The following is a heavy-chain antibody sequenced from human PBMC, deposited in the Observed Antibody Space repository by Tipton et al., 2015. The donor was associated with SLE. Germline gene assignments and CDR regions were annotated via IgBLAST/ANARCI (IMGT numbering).Heavy chain of an antibody. D-gene: IGHD1/OR15-1a*01. V-gene: IGHV3-23*04. CDR3: AKFEKTTDFYLDS. CDR1: GFTFSSYA. Sequence: VQLVQSGGGLIQSGGSLRLSCATSGFTFSSYALSWVRRAPGKGLEWVSAISGGGGSTYYADFVKGQFSISIDKSKKTLFLQMNSLRVDDTATYYCAKFEKTTDFYLDSWGQGTLVSVSS. J-gene: IGHJ4*02. CDR2: ISGGGGST.